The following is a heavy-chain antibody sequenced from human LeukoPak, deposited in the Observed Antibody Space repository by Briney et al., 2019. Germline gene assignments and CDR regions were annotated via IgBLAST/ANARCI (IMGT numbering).Heavy chain of an antibody. Sequence: ASVKVSCKASGYTFSGYYIHWVRQAPGQGLEWMGWINPKSGDTNYAQKFQGRVTMTRDTSISTAYMELSRLRSDDTAVYYCARDSSSWYFYWGQGTLVTVSS. CDR2: INPKSGDT. V-gene: IGHV1-2*02. J-gene: IGHJ4*02. CDR3: ARDSSSWYFY. CDR1: GYTFSGYY. D-gene: IGHD6-13*01.